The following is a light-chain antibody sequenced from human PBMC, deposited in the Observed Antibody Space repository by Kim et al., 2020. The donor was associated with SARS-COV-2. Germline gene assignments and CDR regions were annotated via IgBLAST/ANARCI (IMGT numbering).Light chain of an antibody. CDR1: QDISKY. V-gene: IGKV1-33*01. CDR3: QQYNNLPLT. J-gene: IGKJ4*01. Sequence: DIQMTQSPSSLSASVGDRVTITCQASQDISKYLNWYQQKPGKAPKLLIYDASSLETGVPSRFSASGSGTDFTFTVSSLQPEDIATYYCQQYNNLPLTFGGGTKVDIK. CDR2: DAS.